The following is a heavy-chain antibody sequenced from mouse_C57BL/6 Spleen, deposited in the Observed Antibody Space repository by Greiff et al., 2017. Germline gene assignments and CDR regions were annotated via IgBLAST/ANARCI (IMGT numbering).Heavy chain of an antibody. CDR2: IRSKSNNYAT. D-gene: IGHD2-3*01. CDR1: GFSFNTYA. CDR3: VRGIYDGYYLFAY. Sequence: EVKVVESGGGLVQPKGSLKLSCAASGFSFNTYAMNWVRQAPGKGLEWVARIRSKSNNYATYYADSVKDRFTISRDDSESMLYLQMNNLKTEDTAMYYCVRGIYDGYYLFAYWGQGTLVTVSA. V-gene: IGHV10-1*01. J-gene: IGHJ3*01.